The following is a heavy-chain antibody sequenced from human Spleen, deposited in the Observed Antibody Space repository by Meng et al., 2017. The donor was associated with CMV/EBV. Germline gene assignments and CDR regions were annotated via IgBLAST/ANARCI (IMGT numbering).Heavy chain of an antibody. V-gene: IGHV3-9*01. CDR1: GFTFDDYA. J-gene: IGHJ5*02. D-gene: IGHD1-7*01. CDR3: ARAAGITGTTPSDP. CDR2: ISWNSGSK. Sequence: SLKISCAASGFTFDDYAMHWVRQAPGKGLEWVSGISWNSGSKGYADSVKGRFTISRDDAKNFLYLQMNSLRAEDTAVYYCARAAGITGTTPSDPWGQGTLVTVSS.